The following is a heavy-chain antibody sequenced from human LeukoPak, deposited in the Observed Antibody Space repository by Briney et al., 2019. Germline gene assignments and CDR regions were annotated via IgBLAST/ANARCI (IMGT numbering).Heavy chain of an antibody. CDR3: ARRYSSGWFY. Sequence: PGGSLRLSCAASGFPFSNYWMSWVRQAPGKGLEWVANIKEDGSEKYYVDSVKGRFTISRGNAKNSLYLQMNSLRAEDTAVYYCARRYSSGWFYWGQGTLVTVSS. CDR1: GFPFSNYW. D-gene: IGHD6-19*01. V-gene: IGHV3-7*04. J-gene: IGHJ4*02. CDR2: IKEDGSEK.